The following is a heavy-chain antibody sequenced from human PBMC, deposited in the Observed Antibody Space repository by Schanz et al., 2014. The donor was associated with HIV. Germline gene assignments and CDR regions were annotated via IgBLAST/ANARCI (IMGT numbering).Heavy chain of an antibody. CDR3: AKVARWDYYGMDV. J-gene: IGHJ6*02. V-gene: IGHV3-33*06. Sequence: QVQLVESGGGVVQPGRSLRLSCAASGFSFSSFGFHWVRQSQGKGLEWLAVIWYDGSHEYYADSVKGRFTISRDNSKNTLYLQMNSLRTEDTAVYYCAKVARWDYYGMDVWGQGTTVTVSS. CDR2: IWYDGSHE. CDR1: GFSFSSFG.